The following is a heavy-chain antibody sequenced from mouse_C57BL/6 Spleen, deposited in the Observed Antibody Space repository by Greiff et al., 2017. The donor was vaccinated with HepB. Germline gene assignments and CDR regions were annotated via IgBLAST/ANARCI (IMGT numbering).Heavy chain of an antibody. CDR1: GFNIKNTY. V-gene: IGHV14-3*01. J-gene: IGHJ4*01. CDR2: IDPANGNN. Sequence: EVQLQQSVAELVRPGASVKLSCTASGFNIKNTYMHWVKQRPEQGLEWIGRIDPANGNNKYAPKFQGKATITADTSSNTAYLQLSSLKSADTSIDYGARSGSTTVVNYAMDYWGQGTSVTVSS. CDR3: ARSGSTTVVNYAMDY. D-gene: IGHD1-1*01.